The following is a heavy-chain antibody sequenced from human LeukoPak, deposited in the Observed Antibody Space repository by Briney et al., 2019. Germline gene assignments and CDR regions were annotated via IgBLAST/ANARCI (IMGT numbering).Heavy chain of an antibody. Sequence: GGSLRLSCAASGFTFSSYEMNWVRQAPGKGLVWVSRINSDGSSTSYADSVKGRFTISRDNAKNTLYLQMNSLRAEDTAVYYCARTTRDDAFDIWGQGTMVTVSS. CDR1: GFTFSSYE. D-gene: IGHD1-14*01. CDR2: INSDGSST. CDR3: ARTTRDDAFDI. V-gene: IGHV3-74*01. J-gene: IGHJ3*02.